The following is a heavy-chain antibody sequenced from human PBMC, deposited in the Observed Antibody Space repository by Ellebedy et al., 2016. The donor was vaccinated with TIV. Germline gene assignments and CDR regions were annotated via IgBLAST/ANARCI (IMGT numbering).Heavy chain of an antibody. V-gene: IGHV1-18*01. D-gene: IGHD2-15*01. CDR1: GYTFTSYG. CDR3: AKDHSQTWFDP. Sequence: AASVKVSCKASGYTFTSYGISWARQAPGQGLEWMGWISTYNGNTNYAQKLQGRVTMTTDTSTSTVYMELRSLRSDDTAVYYCAKDHSQTWFDPWGQGTLVTVSS. J-gene: IGHJ5*02. CDR2: ISTYNGNT.